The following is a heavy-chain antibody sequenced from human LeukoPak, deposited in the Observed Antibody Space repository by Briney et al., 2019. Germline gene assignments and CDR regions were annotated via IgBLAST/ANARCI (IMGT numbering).Heavy chain of an antibody. D-gene: IGHD2-21*01. CDR1: GYTFTDYY. CDR2: INPHSGST. CDR3: AKDRSMVISTPYAFHI. V-gene: IGHV1-2*02. Sequence: ASVKVSCKASGYTFTDYYMHWVRQAPGQGLEWMGWINPHSGSTNYAQKFQGRVTMTRDTSISTAYMELSRLRSDDTAMYYCAKDRSMVISTPYAFHIWGQGTMVTVSS. J-gene: IGHJ3*02.